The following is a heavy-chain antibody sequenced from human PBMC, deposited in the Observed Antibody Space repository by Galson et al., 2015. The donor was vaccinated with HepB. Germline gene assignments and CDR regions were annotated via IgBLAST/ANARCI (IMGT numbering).Heavy chain of an antibody. CDR3: ARGSTVTTNAKYSFDY. CDR1: GNTFTSNH. D-gene: IGHD4-17*01. J-gene: IGHJ4*02. V-gene: IGHV1-46*03. CDR2: INPSGGT. Sequence: SVKVSCKASGNTFTSNHMHWVRQAPGQGLEWMGIINPSGGTNYAQKFQGRVTMTRDTSTSTVYMELSSLRSEDTAVYYCARGSTVTTNAKYSFDYWGQGTLVTVSS.